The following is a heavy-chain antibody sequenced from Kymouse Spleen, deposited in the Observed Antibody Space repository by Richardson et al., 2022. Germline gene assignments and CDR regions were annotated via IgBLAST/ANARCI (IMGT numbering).Heavy chain of an antibody. CDR2: IRSKANSYAT. CDR1: GFTFSGSA. Sequence: EVQLVESGGGLVQPGGSLKLSCAASGFTFSGSAMHWVRQASGKGLEWVGRIRSKANSYATAYAASVKGRFTISRDDSKNTAYLQMNSLKTEDTAVYYCTRGYSSPSGMDVWGQGTTVTVSS. CDR3: TRGYSSPSGMDV. J-gene: IGHJ6*02. D-gene: IGHD6-13*01,IGHD6-25*01. V-gene: IGHV3-73*02.